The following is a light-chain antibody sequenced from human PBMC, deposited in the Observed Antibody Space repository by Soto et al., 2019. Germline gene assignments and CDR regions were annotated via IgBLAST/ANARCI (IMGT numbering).Light chain of an antibody. CDR1: SSDVGGYNY. Sequence: QSALTQPASVSGSPGQSITISCTGTSSDVGGYNYVSWYQQYPVKAPKLMIYEVDNRPSGVSNRFSGSKSGNTASLTISGLQAEDEADYYCSSYTTTSTYVFGTGTKLTVL. CDR3: SSYTTTSTYV. J-gene: IGLJ1*01. V-gene: IGLV2-14*01. CDR2: EVD.